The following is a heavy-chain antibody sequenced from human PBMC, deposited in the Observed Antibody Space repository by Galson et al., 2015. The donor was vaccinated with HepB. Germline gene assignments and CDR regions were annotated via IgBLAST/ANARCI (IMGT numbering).Heavy chain of an antibody. CDR2: IYPGDSDT. Sequence: QSGAEVKKPGESLKISCKGSGYSFTSYFIAWVRQMTGKGLEWMGIIYPGDSDTRYSPSFQGQVTISADKSISTAYLQWSSLKASDTAMYSCGRLGEVGSTFSTFDIWAQVSVVSVSS. V-gene: IGHV5-51*01. D-gene: IGHD1-26*01. CDR3: GRLGEVGSTFSTFDI. CDR1: GYSFTSYF. J-gene: IGHJ3*02.